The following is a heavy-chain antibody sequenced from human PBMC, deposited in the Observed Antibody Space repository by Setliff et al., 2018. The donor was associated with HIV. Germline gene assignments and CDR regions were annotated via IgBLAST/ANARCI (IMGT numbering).Heavy chain of an antibody. D-gene: IGHD4-17*01. CDR1: GFPFSGSA. CDR2: IKTQPSNYAT. Sequence: GGSLRLSCAASGFPFSGSAIHWVRRASGKGLEWVGRIKTQPSNYATAYGASMEGRFTISRDDSKNTAYLQMDRLRTEDTAVYYCTRHETTAYWGQGTLVTVSS. CDR3: TRHETTAY. V-gene: IGHV3-73*01. J-gene: IGHJ4*02.